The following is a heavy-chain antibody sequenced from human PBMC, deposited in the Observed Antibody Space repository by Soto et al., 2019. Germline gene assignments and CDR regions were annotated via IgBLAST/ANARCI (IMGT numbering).Heavy chain of an antibody. J-gene: IGHJ4*02. D-gene: IGHD6-19*01. V-gene: IGHV3-33*01. CDR3: ARDGQWLPRDGLRSSYYFDY. CDR1: GFNVSSYV. Sequence: QVQLVESGGGVVQPGRSLTLSCAASGFNVSSYVMNWFRQAPGKGLEWVAVIWYDGGNIYYADSVKGRFTISRDNSKNTLYLTMNSQRAEDTSVYTCARDGQWLPRDGLRSSYYFDYWGQGTLVTVSS. CDR2: IWYDGGNI.